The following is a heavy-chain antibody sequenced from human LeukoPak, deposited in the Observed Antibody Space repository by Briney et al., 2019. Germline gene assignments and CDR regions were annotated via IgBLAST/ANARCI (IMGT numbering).Heavy chain of an antibody. CDR1: GGAISSSNCC. D-gene: IGHD5-12*01. V-gene: IGHV4-39*01. Sequence: LETLSLTCTVYGGAISSSNCCWGWIRQPPGKGLEWIGSIYYSGETYYNPSLKSRVTTSLDTSKNQFSLRLSSVTAADTAGYYCARLANVAMITWGQGTLVTVSS. CDR2: IYYSGET. J-gene: IGHJ5*02. CDR3: ARLANVAMIT.